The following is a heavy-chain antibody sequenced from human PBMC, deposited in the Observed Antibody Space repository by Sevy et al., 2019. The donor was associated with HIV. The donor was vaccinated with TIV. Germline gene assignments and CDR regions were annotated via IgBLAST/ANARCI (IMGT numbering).Heavy chain of an antibody. CDR3: ARLTGYYYYYMDV. CDR2: IYYSGST. CDR1: GGSISSYY. J-gene: IGHJ6*03. D-gene: IGHD3-9*01. Sequence: SETLSLTCTVSGGSISSYYWSWIRQPPGKGLEWIGYIYYSGSTTYNPSLKSRVTISLDTSKNQFTLKLSSVTAADTAVYYCARLTGYYYYYMDVWGKGTTVTVSS. V-gene: IGHV4-59*01.